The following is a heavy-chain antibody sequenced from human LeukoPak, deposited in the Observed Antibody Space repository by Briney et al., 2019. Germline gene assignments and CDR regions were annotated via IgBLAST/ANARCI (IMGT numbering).Heavy chain of an antibody. D-gene: IGHD3-3*01. CDR3: ARRYDFWSGYPPPLDY. CDR1: GGSFSGYY. Sequence: PSETLSLTCAVFGGSFSGYYWNWIRQPPGKGLERIGQINPSRNTNYNPSLKSRVTISVDTSKKQFSLKLSSVTAADTAVYYCARRYDFWSGYPPPLDYWGQGTLVTVSS. V-gene: IGHV4-34*01. CDR2: INPSRNT. J-gene: IGHJ4*02.